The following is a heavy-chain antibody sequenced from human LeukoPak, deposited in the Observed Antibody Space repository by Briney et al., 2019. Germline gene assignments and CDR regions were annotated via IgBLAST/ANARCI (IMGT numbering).Heavy chain of an antibody. J-gene: IGHJ4*02. CDR2: ISAYNGNT. V-gene: IGHV1-18*01. D-gene: IGHD1-7*01. Sequence: SVKVSSKASGYTFTSYGISWVRQAPGQGLEWMGWISAYNGNTNYAQKLQGRVTMTTDTSTSTAYMELRSLRSDDTAVYYCTRGNWNYDYFDYWGQGTLVTVSS. CDR3: TRGNWNYDYFDY. CDR1: GYTFTSYG.